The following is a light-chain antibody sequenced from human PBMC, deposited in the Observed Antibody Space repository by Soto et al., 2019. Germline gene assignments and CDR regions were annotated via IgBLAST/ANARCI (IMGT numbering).Light chain of an antibody. CDR1: SSNTGADYD. V-gene: IGLV1-40*01. CDR2: DNN. CDR3: QSYDSSLSNLVV. Sequence: QSVLTQPPSVSGAPGQRVTISCTGSSSNTGADYDVHWYQHLPGSAPKLLIYDNNIRPSGVPDRFSGSKSGTSASLAITGLQAEDEGDYYGQSYDSSLSNLVVFGGGTKLTVL. J-gene: IGLJ2*01.